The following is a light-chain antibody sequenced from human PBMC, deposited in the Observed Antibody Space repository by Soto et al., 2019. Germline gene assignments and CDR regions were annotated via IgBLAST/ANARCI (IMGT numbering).Light chain of an antibody. V-gene: IGLV2-14*01. CDR3: SSYTSDSSYV. CDR1: SSDVGLYDY. J-gene: IGLJ1*01. Sequence: QSALTQPASVSVSPGQSITISCTGTSSDVGLYDYVSWYQQHPGKAPQLMIYAVSNRPSGVSNRFSASKSGNTASLLISGLQAEDEADYYCSSYTSDSSYVFGSGTKVTVL. CDR2: AVS.